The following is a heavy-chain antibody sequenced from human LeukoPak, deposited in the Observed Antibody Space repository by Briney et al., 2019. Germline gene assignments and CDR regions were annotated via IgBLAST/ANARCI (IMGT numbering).Heavy chain of an antibody. Sequence: SETLSLTCAVYGGSFSGYYWSWIRQPPGKGLEWIGEINQSGSTNYNPSLKSRVTISVDTSKNQFSLKLSSVTAADTAVYYCARGIGYCSSTSCYGGWFDPWGQGTLVTVSS. V-gene: IGHV4-34*01. J-gene: IGHJ5*02. CDR3: ARGIGYCSSTSCYGGWFDP. CDR2: INQSGST. CDR1: GGSFSGYY. D-gene: IGHD2-2*01.